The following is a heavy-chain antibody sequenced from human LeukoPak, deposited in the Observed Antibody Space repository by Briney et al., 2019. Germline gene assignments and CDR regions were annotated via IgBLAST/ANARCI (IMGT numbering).Heavy chain of an antibody. J-gene: IGHJ6*03. CDR1: GGSLSSYY. V-gene: IGHV4-59*01. CDR2: IYYSGST. Sequence: PSETLSLTCTVSGGSLSSYYWSWFRQTPGKGPEWIGYIYYSGSTKYNPSLKSRVTLSVDTAKNQFSLKVRSVTAADTAVYYCARGDFCSKSNCYLRPMDVWGKGTTVTVSS. CDR3: ARGDFCSKSNCYLRPMDV. D-gene: IGHD3-3*01.